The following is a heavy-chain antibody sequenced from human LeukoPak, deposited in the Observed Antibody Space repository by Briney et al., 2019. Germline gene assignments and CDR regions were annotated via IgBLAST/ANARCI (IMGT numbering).Heavy chain of an antibody. D-gene: IGHD6-13*01. V-gene: IGHV1-69*05. CDR3: ARTDGSSWGALWYFDY. J-gene: IGHJ4*02. CDR2: IIPIFGTA. Sequence: GASVKVSCKASGGTFSSYAISWVRQAPGQGLEWMGGIIPIFGTANYAQKFQGRVTITTDESTSTAYMELSSLRSEDTAVYYCARTDGSSWGALWYFDYWGQGTLVTVSS. CDR1: GGTFSSYA.